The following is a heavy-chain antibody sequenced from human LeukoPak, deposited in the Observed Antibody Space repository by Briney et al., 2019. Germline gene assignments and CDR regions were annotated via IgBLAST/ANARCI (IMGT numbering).Heavy chain of an antibody. Sequence: PSETLSLTCTVSGGSISSTSYYWGWIRQPPGKGLEWIGSIFHSGSTYSSPSLKSRVTVSLDTSKNQFSLKLSSVTAADTALYYCARQYGRFGYSYMDVWGKGTTVTISS. D-gene: IGHD3-10*01. CDR3: ARQYGRFGYSYMDV. CDR1: GGSISSTSYY. J-gene: IGHJ6*03. CDR2: IFHSGST. V-gene: IGHV4-39*01.